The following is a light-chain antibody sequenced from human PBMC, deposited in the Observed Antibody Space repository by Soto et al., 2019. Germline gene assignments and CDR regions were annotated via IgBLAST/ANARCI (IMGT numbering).Light chain of an antibody. CDR1: NIGSES. CDR3: QVWDTNVV. CDR2: YDS. J-gene: IGLJ2*01. Sequence: SSELTQPPSVSVAPGKTATITCEVNNIGSESVHWYQQRPGQAPVLVISYDSDRPSGIPERFSGSNSGNTATLTISRVEAGDESDYYYQVWDTNVVFGGGTKLTVL. V-gene: IGLV3-21*04.